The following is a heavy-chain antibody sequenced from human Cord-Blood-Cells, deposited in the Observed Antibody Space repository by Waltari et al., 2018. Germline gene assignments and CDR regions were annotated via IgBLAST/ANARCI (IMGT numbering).Heavy chain of an antibody. CDR2: IYYSGST. CDR3: ARDAAYDILAGYDDY. V-gene: IGHV4-59*11. J-gene: IGHJ4*02. D-gene: IGHD3-9*01. Sequence: QVQLQESGPGLVKPSETLSLTCTVSGGSISSHYWSWIRQPPGKGLEWIGYIYYSGSTNYSPSLKSRVSISVDTSKTQFSLKLSSVTAADTAVYYCARDAAYDILAGYDDYWGQGTLVTVSS. CDR1: GGSISSHY.